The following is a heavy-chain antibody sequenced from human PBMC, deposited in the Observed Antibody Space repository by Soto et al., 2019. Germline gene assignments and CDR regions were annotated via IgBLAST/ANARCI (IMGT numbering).Heavy chain of an antibody. CDR2: SYWDDDK. CDR1: GFSLTTSGVG. CDR3: AHRGYMYGNWDHGYFDY. Sequence: QITLKESGPTRVRPTQTLALTCTFSGFSLTTSGVGVGWIRKTPGKALEWLAVSYWDDDKRYSPSLKSRLTITTDTSKNQVVLTMADMDPVDTATYFCAHRGYMYGNWDHGYFDYWGQGTLVTVSS. J-gene: IGHJ4*02. D-gene: IGHD5-18*01. V-gene: IGHV2-5*02.